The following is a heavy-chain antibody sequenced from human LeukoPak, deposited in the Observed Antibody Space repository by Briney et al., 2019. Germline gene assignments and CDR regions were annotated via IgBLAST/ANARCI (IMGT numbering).Heavy chain of an antibody. Sequence: GESLKISCKGSGYSFTSYWIGWVRQMPGKGLEWMGIIYPGDSDTRYSPSFQGQVTISADKSISTAYLQWSSLKASDTAMYYCAINGRDGYMFRAFDIWGQGTMVTVSS. CDR2: IYPGDSDT. CDR1: GYSFTSYW. V-gene: IGHV5-51*01. D-gene: IGHD5-24*01. CDR3: AINGRDGYMFRAFDI. J-gene: IGHJ3*02.